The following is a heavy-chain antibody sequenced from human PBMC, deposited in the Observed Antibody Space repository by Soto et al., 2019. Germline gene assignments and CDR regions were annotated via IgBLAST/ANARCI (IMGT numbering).Heavy chain of an antibody. CDR3: ARDGLGTTRRYSAH. Sequence: QVQLVQSGAEVQKPGSSVKVSCKASGGTFTSYAFNWVRQAPGRGVEWMGRVIPVLGVADYAQNFQDRVTITADKSTSTVYRELSSLRSEDTALYYCARDGLGTTRRYSAHWGQGTRVTVSS. J-gene: IGHJ4*02. V-gene: IGHV1-69*04. CDR1: GGTFTSYA. CDR2: VIPVLGVA. D-gene: IGHD6-19*01.